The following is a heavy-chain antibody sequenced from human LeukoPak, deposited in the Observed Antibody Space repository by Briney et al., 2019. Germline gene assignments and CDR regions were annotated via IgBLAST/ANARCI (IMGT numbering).Heavy chain of an antibody. J-gene: IGHJ3*02. CDR2: INHNGST. D-gene: IGHD3-22*01. Sequence: SETLSLTCAVYGGSFSGYYWSWIRQPPGKGLEWIGEINHNGSTNYNPSLKSRVTISVDTSKNQFSLKLSSVTAADTAVYYCARDLYYYDSSGPNTDAFDIWGQGTMVTVSS. CDR1: GGSFSGYY. V-gene: IGHV4-34*01. CDR3: ARDLYYYDSSGPNTDAFDI.